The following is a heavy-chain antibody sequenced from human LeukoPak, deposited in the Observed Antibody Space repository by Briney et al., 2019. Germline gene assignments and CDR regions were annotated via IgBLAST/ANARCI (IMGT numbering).Heavy chain of an antibody. CDR1: GGSISSGSYY. CDR2: IYTSGST. J-gene: IGHJ6*03. V-gene: IGHV4-61*02. D-gene: IGHD2-8*01. Sequence: PSQTLSLTCTVSGGSISSGSYYWSWIRQPAGKGLEWIGRIYTSGSTNYNPSLKSRVTISVDTSKNQFSLKLSSVTAADTAVYYCARGALPMVYARSYYMDVWGKGTTVTVSS. CDR3: ARGALPMVYARSYYMDV.